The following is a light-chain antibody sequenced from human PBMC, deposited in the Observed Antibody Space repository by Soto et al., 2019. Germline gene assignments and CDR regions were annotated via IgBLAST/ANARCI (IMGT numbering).Light chain of an antibody. CDR3: QQYDSYPRT. J-gene: IGKJ1*01. CDR1: QTISNW. Sequence: DIQMTQSTSILSASVGDRVTITCRASQTISNWLAWYQQKPGRAPKLLIYDASSLESGVPSRFSGSGSATEFTLTISSLQPDDSATYYCQQYDSYPRTFGQGTKVDIK. V-gene: IGKV1-5*01. CDR2: DAS.